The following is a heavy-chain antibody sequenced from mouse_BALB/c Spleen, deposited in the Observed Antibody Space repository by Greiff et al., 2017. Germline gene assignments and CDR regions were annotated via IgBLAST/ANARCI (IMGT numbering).Heavy chain of an antibody. V-gene: IGHV1-87*01. CDR2: IYPGDGDT. J-gene: IGHJ4*01. D-gene: IGHD2-1*01. Sequence: QVQLKQSGAELARPGASVKLSCKASGYTFTSYWMQWVKQRPGQGLEWIGAIYPGDGDTRYTQKFKGKATLTADKSSSTAYMQLSSLASEDSAVYYCAREIYYGNYCAMDYWGQGTSVTVSS. CDR1: GYTFTSYW. CDR3: AREIYYGNYCAMDY.